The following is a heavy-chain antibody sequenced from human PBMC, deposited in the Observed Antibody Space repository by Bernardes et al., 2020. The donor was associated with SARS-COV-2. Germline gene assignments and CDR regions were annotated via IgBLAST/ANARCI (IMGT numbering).Heavy chain of an antibody. CDR1: GYTFTRYG. Sequence: ASVKVSCKASGYTFTRYGIGWVRQAPGQGLEWMGWISTDNGDTNYAQNFQGRVTMTTDTSTSTAYMEMRNLRSDDTAVYYCARSPGQWLAAHLDSWGPGTLVSVSS. V-gene: IGHV1-18*01. J-gene: IGHJ4*02. CDR2: ISTDNGDT. D-gene: IGHD6-19*01. CDR3: ARSPGQWLAAHLDS.